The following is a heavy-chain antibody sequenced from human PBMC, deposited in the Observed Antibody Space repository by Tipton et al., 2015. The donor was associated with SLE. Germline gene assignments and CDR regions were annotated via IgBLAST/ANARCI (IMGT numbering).Heavy chain of an antibody. CDR1: GFTFSSYA. V-gene: IGHV3-23*01. D-gene: IGHD6-19*01. J-gene: IGHJ4*02. CDR3: AKRGDSSGWYFDY. CDR2: ISGSGGST. Sequence: AVSGFTFSSYAMSWVRQAPGKGLEWVSAISGSGGSTYYADSVKGRFTISRDNSKNTLYLQMNSLRAEDTAVYYCAKRGDSSGWYFDYWGQGTLVTVSS.